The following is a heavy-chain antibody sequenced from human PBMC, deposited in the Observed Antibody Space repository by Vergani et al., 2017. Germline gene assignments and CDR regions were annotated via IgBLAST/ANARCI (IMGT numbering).Heavy chain of an antibody. CDR3: ARFRDIVVVPAAKDNPNWFDP. J-gene: IGHJ5*02. V-gene: IGHV4-34*10. D-gene: IGHD2-2*01. CDR1: GGSFSGYY. CDR2: INHSGST. Sequence: QVQLQESGPGLVKPSETLSLTCAVYGGSFSGYYWSWIRQPPGKGLEWIGEINHSGSTNYNPSLKSRVTISVDTSKNQFSLKLSSVTAADTAVYYCARFRDIVVVPAAKDNPNWFDPWGQGTLVTVSS.